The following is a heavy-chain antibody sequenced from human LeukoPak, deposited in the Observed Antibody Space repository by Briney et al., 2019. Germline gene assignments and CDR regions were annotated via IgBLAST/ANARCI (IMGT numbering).Heavy chain of an antibody. CDR1: GGSISSYY. J-gene: IGHJ4*02. V-gene: IGHV4-59*01. CDR2: IYHTGSN. CDR3: ARAPQVRYFDWLLTGGLDY. Sequence: SETLSLTCIVSGGSISSYYWSWIRQPPGKGLEWIGYIYHTGSNNYSPSLKSRVTMSVDTSKNQFSLKLSSVTAADTAVYYCARAPQVRYFDWLLTGGLDYWGQGTLVTVSS. D-gene: IGHD3-9*01.